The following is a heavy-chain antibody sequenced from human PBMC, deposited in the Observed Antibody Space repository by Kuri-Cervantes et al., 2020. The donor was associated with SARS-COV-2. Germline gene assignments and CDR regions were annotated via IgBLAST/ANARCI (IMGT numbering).Heavy chain of an antibody. CDR1: GGSFSGYY. D-gene: IGHD3-22*01. V-gene: IGHV4-34*01. CDR3: ARHWSITMIVVVTPSGFDP. CDR2: INHSGST. Sequence: SQTLSLTCAVYGGSFSGYYWSWIRQPPGKGLEWIGEINHSGSTNYNPSLKSRVTISVDTSKNQFSLKLSSVTAADTAVYYCARHWSITMIVVVTPSGFDPWGQGTLVTVSS. J-gene: IGHJ5*02.